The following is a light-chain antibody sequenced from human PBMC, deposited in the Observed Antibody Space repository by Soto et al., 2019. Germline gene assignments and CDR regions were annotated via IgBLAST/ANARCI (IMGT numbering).Light chain of an antibody. CDR3: QQYGSPPCT. CDR2: GAS. CDR1: QSVSSN. Sequence: MAQSPATLSVSPGERATLSCRASQSVSSNLAWYQQKPGQAPRLLIYGASSRATGIPDRFSGSGSGTDFTLTISRLEPEDFTVYYCQQYGSPPCTFGQGTKVDI. V-gene: IGKV3-20*01. J-gene: IGKJ1*01.